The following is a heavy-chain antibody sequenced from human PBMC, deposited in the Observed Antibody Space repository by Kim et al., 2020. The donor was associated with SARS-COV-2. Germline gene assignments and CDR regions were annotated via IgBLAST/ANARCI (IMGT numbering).Heavy chain of an antibody. Sequence: GGSLRLFCAASGFTFDDYAMHWVRQAPGKGLEWVSGISWNSGSIDSVKGRFTISRDNAKNSLYLQMNSLRAEDTALYYCAKDTGDGYNSPEPTDAFDIWGQGTMVTVSS. J-gene: IGHJ3*02. D-gene: IGHD5-12*01. CDR3: AKDTGDGYNSPEPTDAFDI. V-gene: IGHV3-9*01. CDR1: GFTFDDYA. CDR2: ISWNSGSI.